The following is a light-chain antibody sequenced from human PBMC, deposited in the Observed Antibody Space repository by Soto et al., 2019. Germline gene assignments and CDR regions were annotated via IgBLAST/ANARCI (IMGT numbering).Light chain of an antibody. CDR2: SNN. CDR1: SSNIGSNY. Sequence: QSVLTRPPSASGTPGQRVTISCSGSSSNIGSNYVYWYQQLPGTAPKLLIYSNNQRPSGVPDRFSGSKSGTSASQAISGLRSEDEADYYCAAWDDSLSGWVFGGGTKVTVL. CDR3: AAWDDSLSGWV. V-gene: IGLV1-47*02. J-gene: IGLJ3*02.